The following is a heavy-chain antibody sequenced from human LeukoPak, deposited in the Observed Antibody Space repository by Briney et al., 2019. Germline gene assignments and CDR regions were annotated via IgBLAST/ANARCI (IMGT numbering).Heavy chain of an antibody. CDR2: IWFDGSVK. D-gene: IGHD3-3*01. CDR1: GFTFDTFG. CDR3: AKDTAVQFLEPAF. V-gene: IGHV3-33*06. J-gene: IGHJ4*02. Sequence: GGSLRLSCAASGFTFDTFGMHWVRQAPGQGLEWVAAIWFDGSVKHYSDAVKGRFTISRDNSLNTLYLQMNSLRVEDTAIYYCAKDTAVQFLEPAFWGQGTLVTVSS.